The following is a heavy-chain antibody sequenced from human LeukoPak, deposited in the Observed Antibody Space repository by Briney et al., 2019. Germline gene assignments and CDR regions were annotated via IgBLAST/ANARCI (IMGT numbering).Heavy chain of an antibody. CDR2: IYHSGST. CDR1: GGSISSGGYY. V-gene: IGHV4-30-2*01. CDR3: ASYSGYGGYYFDY. Sequence: SETLSLTCTVSGGSISSGGYYWSWIRQPPGKGLEWIGYIYHSGSTYYNPSLKSRVTISVDRSKNQFSLKLSSVTAADTAVYYCASYSGYGGYYFDYWGQGTLVTVSS. J-gene: IGHJ4*02. D-gene: IGHD3-22*01.